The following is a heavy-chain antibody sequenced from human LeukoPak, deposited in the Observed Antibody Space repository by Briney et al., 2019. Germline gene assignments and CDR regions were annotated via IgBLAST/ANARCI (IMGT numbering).Heavy chain of an antibody. CDR1: GFTFSSYW. Sequence: GGSLRLSCAASGFTFSSYWMIWVRQAPGKGLEWVANIQQDGSEKYYVDSVKGRFTISRDNAKNSLYLQMNSLTAEDTALYYCARQRGYSGYDFDHWGQGTLVTVSS. CDR2: IQQDGSEK. D-gene: IGHD5-12*01. CDR3: ARQRGYSGYDFDH. J-gene: IGHJ4*02. V-gene: IGHV3-7*02.